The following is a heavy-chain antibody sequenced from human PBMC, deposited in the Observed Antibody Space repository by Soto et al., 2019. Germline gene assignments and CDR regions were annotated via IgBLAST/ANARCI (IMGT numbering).Heavy chain of an antibody. D-gene: IGHD2-21*02. CDR1: GFTFSSYS. V-gene: IGHV3-21*01. J-gene: IGHJ4*02. CDR2: ISSSSSYI. Sequence: GGSLRLSCAASGFTFSSYSINWVRQAPGKGLEWVSSISSSSSYIYYADSVKGRFTISRDNAKNSLYLQMNSLRAEDTAVYYCARVGIGGDYAYWGQGTLVTVSS. CDR3: ARVGIGGDYAY.